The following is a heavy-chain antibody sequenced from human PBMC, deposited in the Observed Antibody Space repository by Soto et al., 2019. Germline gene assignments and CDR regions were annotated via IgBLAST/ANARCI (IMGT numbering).Heavy chain of an antibody. D-gene: IGHD5-12*01. CDR3: ARDLGGFPDY. CDR2: ISAHNGNT. V-gene: IGHV1-18*01. CDR1: GYTFTSYG. J-gene: IGHJ4*02. Sequence: QVQLVQSGAEVKKPGASVKVSCKASGYTFTSYGISWVRQAPGQGLEWMGWISAHNGNTKYEQKLQGRVTMTTATTTSTAYRELRSLRSDDTAVYYCARDLGGFPDYWGQGTLVTVSS.